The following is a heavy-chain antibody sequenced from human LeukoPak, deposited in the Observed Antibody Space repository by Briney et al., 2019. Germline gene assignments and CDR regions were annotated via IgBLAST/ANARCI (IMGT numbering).Heavy chain of an antibody. J-gene: IGHJ4*02. Sequence: SETLSLTCAVYGGSFSGYYWSWIRQPPGKGLEWIGEINHSGSTNYNPSLKRRVTISVDTSKNQFSLKLSSVTAADTAVYYCAREERGGYFDYWGQGTLVTVSS. CDR3: AREERGGYFDY. V-gene: IGHV4-34*01. CDR2: INHSGST. CDR1: GGSFSGYY. D-gene: IGHD4-23*01.